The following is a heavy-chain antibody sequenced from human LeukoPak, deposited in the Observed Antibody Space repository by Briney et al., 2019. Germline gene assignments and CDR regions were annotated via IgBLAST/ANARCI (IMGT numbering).Heavy chain of an antibody. CDR2: IKQDGSEK. V-gene: IGHV3-7*03. CDR3: ARDMRQRILRYFDWGAFDI. D-gene: IGHD3-9*01. CDR1: GFTFSSYW. J-gene: IGHJ3*02. Sequence: GGSLRLSCAASGFTFSSYWMSWVRQAPGKGLERVANIKQDGSEKYYVDSVKGRFTISRDNAKNSLYLQMNSLRAEDTAVYYCARDMRQRILRYFDWGAFDIWGQGTMVAVSS.